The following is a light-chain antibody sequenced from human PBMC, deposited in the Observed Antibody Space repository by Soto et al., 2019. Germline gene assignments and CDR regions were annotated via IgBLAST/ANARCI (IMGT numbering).Light chain of an antibody. CDR2: SAS. CDR3: QQYDSSPLT. V-gene: IGKV3-20*01. CDR1: QSASSY. Sequence: DIVMTQSPDSLAVSLGERATINCKSSQSASSYLAWYQQKPGQAPRLLIYSASRRATGIPDRFTGSGSGTDFTLTINRVEPEDFAVYYCQQYDSSPLTFGGGTKVDI. J-gene: IGKJ4*01.